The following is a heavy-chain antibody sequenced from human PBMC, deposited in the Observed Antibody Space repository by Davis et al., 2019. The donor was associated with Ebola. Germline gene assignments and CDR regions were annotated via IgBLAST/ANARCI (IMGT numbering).Heavy chain of an antibody. J-gene: IGHJ3*02. CDR2: ISWNSGSI. D-gene: IGHD1-26*01. CDR3: AKPVYSGSYLAAFDI. CDR1: GFTFSSYA. Sequence: PGGSLRLSCAASGFTFSSYAMHWVRQAPGKGLEWVSGISWNSGSIGYADSVKGRFTISRDNAKNSLYLQMNSLRAEDTALYYCAKPVYSGSYLAAFDIWGQGTMVTVSS. V-gene: IGHV3-9*01.